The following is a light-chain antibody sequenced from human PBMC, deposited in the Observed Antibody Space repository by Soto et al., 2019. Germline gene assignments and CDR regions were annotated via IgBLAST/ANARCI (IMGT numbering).Light chain of an antibody. CDR2: ASS. CDR3: KHSYSTPHGYT. V-gene: IGKV1-39*01. Sequence: DIQMTQSPSSLSASVGDRVTITCRASQSISSYLNWYQQKPGNAPKLLIYASSSLQSGVPSRFSGSGSGKDVTLTISSLQPEDFATYYCKHSYSTPHGYTVGQGTKLEIK. J-gene: IGKJ2*01. CDR1: QSISSY.